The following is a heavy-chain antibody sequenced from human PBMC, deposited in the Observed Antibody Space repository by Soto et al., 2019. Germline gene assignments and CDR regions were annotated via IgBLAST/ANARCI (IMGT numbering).Heavy chain of an antibody. J-gene: IGHJ6*02. CDR1: GGSISSSSYY. V-gene: IGHV4-39*01. Sequence: SETLSLTCTVSGGSISSSSYYWGWIRQPPGKGLEWIGSIYYSGSTYYNPSLKSRVTISVDTSKNQFSLKLSSVTAADTAVYYCARPYGITGATDLTYYYGMDVWGQGTTVTVSS. D-gene: IGHD1-26*01. CDR2: IYYSGST. CDR3: ARPYGITGATDLTYYYGMDV.